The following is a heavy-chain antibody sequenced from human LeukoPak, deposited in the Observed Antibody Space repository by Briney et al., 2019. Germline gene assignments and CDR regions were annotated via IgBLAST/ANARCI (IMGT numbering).Heavy chain of an antibody. CDR2: ISSSSSYI. CDR1: GFTFSSFA. J-gene: IGHJ4*02. D-gene: IGHD2-2*01. Sequence: GGSLRLSCAASGFTFSSFAMHWVRQAPGKGLEWVSSISSSSSYIYYADSVKGRFTISRDNAKNSLYLQMNSLRAEDTAVYYCARDIVVVPAATDTFDYWGQGTLVTVSS. CDR3: ARDIVVVPAATDTFDY. V-gene: IGHV3-21*01.